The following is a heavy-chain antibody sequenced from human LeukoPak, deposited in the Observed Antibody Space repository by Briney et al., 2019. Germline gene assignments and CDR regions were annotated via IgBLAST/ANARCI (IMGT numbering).Heavy chain of an antibody. Sequence: GGSLRLSCAASGFTFSSYAMTWIRKAPGKGLEWVAFIKGDGSAKKYVDSVKGRFTISRDNAKNSLFLQMNSLRAEDTAVYYCARDLAYSRLDYWGQGMLVTVSS. V-gene: IGHV3-7*01. CDR1: GFTFSSYA. D-gene: IGHD5-18*01. J-gene: IGHJ4*02. CDR2: IKGDGSAK. CDR3: ARDLAYSRLDY.